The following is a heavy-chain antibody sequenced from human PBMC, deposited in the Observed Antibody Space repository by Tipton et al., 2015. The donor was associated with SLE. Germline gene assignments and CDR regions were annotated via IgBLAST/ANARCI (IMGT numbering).Heavy chain of an antibody. CDR1: GGSFRSHS. Sequence: LRLSCIVSGGSFRSHSWSWVRQPPGKGLEWIGYIDHRGSTSSNPSLESRVTISVDTSKNEVSLRLTSVTAVDTAVYYCAKHSAPYGDYVRGGLDYWSQGTLVTVSS. J-gene: IGHJ4*02. V-gene: IGHV4-59*11. CDR3: AKHSAPYGDYVRGGLDY. D-gene: IGHD4-17*01. CDR2: IDHRGST.